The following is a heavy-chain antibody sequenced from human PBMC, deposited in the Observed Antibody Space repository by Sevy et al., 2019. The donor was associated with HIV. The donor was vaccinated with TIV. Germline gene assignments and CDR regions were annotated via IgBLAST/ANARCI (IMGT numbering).Heavy chain of an antibody. V-gene: IGHV3-15*01. CDR1: GVTFTNAW. CDR3: TTIQWLDTADY. D-gene: IGHD6-19*01. Sequence: GGSLRLSCVVSGVTFTNAWMTWVRQVPGKGLEWVGRIKSNLSGGTTDYAAPVKSRFIISRDDSKNTLYLQMNSLKTEDTAVYYCTTIQWLDTADYWGQGTLVTVSS. CDR2: IKSNLSGGTT. J-gene: IGHJ4*02.